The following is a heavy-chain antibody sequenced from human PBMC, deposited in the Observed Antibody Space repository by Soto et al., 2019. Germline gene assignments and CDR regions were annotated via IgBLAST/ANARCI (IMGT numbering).Heavy chain of an antibody. V-gene: IGHV1-69*02. CDR3: AGGITICGVAKGGRFDD. CDR2: IIPILGIA. J-gene: IGHJ4*02. D-gene: IGHD3-3*01. Sequence: QVQLVQSGAEVKKPGSSVKVSCKASGGTFSSYTISWVRQAPGQGHEWMGRIIPILGIANYAQKFQGRVTITADKPARRAYMRLSSLRSEDTAVYYCAGGITICGVAKGGRFDDWGQGGLVTVSS. CDR1: GGTFSSYT.